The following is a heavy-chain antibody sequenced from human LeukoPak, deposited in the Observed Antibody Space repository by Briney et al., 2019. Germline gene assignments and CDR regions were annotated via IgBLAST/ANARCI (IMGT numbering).Heavy chain of an antibody. Sequence: GGSLRLSCAASGFTFNSYAMYWVRQAPGKGLEWVSGIFGSGGSAHYADSVKGRFTISRDNSKNTVYLQMDSLRVEDTAVYYCGKATTGYSSGRYPGWPVDYWGQGTLVTVSS. CDR1: GFTFNSYA. CDR3: GKATTGYSSGRYPGWPVDY. D-gene: IGHD6-19*01. V-gene: IGHV3-23*01. J-gene: IGHJ4*02. CDR2: IFGSGGSA.